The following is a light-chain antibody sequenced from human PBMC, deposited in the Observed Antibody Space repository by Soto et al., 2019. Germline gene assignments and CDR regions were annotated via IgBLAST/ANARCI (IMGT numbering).Light chain of an antibody. CDR3: QQYGASPLIT. CDR2: DAY. CDR1: QSFRGL. V-gene: IGKV3-11*01. Sequence: EVVLTQSPVTLSLSTGERATLSCRASQSFRGLLAWYQQKPGQAPRLLIYDAYNRATGIPPRFSGSGSATDFTLTISRLEPEDFAVYYCQQYGASPLITFGQGTRLDIK. J-gene: IGKJ5*01.